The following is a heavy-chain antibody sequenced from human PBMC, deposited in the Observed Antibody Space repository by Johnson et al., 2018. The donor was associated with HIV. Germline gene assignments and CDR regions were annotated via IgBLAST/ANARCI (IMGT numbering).Heavy chain of an antibody. CDR3: ARDLSVESYQLRSGFSYAFDI. CDR2: INWNGGST. J-gene: IGHJ3*02. V-gene: IGHV3-20*04. CDR1: GFTFDDYG. D-gene: IGHD2-2*01. Sequence: MLLVESGGGVVRPGGSLRLSCAASGFTFDDYGMSWVRQPPGKGLEWVSGINWNGGSTGYADSVKGRFTISRDNAKNSLYLQMNSLRAEDTAVYYCARDLSVESYQLRSGFSYAFDIWGQGTMVTVSS.